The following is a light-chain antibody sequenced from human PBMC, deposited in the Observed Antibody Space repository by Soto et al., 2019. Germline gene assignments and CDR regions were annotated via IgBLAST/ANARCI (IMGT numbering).Light chain of an antibody. J-gene: IGKJ1*01. CDR3: QQYNSYSWT. CDR2: DAS. CDR1: QSISSW. Sequence: DIPITQSPSTVSTSVGDRVTITCRASQSISSWLAWYQQKPGKAPKLLIYDASSLESGVPSRFSGSGSGTEFTLTISSLQPDDFATYYCQQYNSYSWTFGQGTKVDIK. V-gene: IGKV1-5*01.